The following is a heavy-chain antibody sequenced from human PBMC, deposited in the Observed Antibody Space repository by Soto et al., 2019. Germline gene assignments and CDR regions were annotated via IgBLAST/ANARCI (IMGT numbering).Heavy chain of an antibody. CDR3: ARFNSYGYDYYYYGMDV. J-gene: IGHJ6*02. CDR1: GDSVSSNSAA. D-gene: IGHD5-18*01. V-gene: IGHV6-1*01. Sequence: PSQTLSLTCAISGDSVSSNSAAWNWIRQSPSRGLEWLGRTYYRSKWYNDYAVSVKSRITINPDTSKNQFSLQLNSVTPEDTAVYYCARFNSYGYDYYYYGMDVWGQGTTVTVSS. CDR2: TYYRSKWYN.